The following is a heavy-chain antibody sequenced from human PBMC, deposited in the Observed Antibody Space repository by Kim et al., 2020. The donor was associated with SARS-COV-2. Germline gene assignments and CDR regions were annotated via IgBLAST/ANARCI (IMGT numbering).Heavy chain of an antibody. CDR1: GGSISGYY. Sequence: SETLSLTCTVSGGSISGYYWGWIRQPPGKGLEYIGYIFYTGRTIYNPPLKSRVTISFDKSKNQFSLHLNSVTAADTAVYYCARGSTFYYDSGTYFKPWGYFDFWGRGTLVTVSS. CDR2: IFYTGRT. J-gene: IGHJ4*02. CDR3: ARGSTFYYDSGTYFKPWGYFDF. D-gene: IGHD3-10*01. V-gene: IGHV4-59*01.